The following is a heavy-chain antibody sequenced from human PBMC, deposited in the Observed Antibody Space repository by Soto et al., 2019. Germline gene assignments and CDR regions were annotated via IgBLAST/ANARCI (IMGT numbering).Heavy chain of an antibody. CDR1: GFTFSSYA. J-gene: IGHJ4*02. CDR3: AKDLGDMDLYDY. V-gene: IGHV3-23*01. Sequence: AGGSLRLSCAASGFTFSSYAMIWVRQAPGKGLEWVSAISGSGGSTYYADSVKGRFTISRDNSKNTLYLQMNSLRAEDTAVYYCAKDLGDMDLYDYWGQGTLVTVSS. D-gene: IGHD2-21*01. CDR2: ISGSGGST.